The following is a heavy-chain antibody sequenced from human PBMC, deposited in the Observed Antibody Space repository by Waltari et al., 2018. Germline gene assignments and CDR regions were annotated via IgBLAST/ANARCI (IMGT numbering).Heavy chain of an antibody. V-gene: IGHV4-34*01. D-gene: IGHD1-26*01. CDR2: INYSGEA. CDR1: GGSFNTYS. J-gene: IGHJ6*02. CDR3: AGGTIGSGSYYDGGMDV. Sequence: QVQLQQWGAGLLKPSETLSLTCDVYGGSFNTYSWAWIRQPPEKGLEWIGEINYSGEANYNPSLKRRVTISVDTSKNRFSLKLNSVTAADTAVYYCAGGTIGSGSYYDGGMDVWGQGTTVTVSS.